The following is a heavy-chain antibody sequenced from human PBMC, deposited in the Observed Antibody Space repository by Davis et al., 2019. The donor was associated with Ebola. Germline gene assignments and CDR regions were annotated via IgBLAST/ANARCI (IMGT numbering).Heavy chain of an antibody. CDR3: ARQGWGYDSSGYYSPFDY. Sequence: GESLKISCAASGFTFSNAWMNWVRQAPGKGLEWVGRIKSKTDGGTTAYAAPVKGRFTISRDDSKNTLYLQMNSLKTEDTAVYYCARQGWGYDSSGYYSPFDYWGQGTLVTVSS. J-gene: IGHJ4*02. CDR2: IKSKTDGGTT. CDR1: GFTFSNAW. V-gene: IGHV3-15*07. D-gene: IGHD3-22*01.